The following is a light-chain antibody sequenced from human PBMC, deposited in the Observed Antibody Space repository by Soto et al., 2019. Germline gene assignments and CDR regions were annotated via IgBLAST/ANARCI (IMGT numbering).Light chain of an antibody. V-gene: IGLV2-14*01. CDR1: SSDVGAYNY. CDR3: SSYTTSSTLV. CDR2: DVS. J-gene: IGLJ2*01. Sequence: QSALTQPASVSGSPGQSITISCTGTSSDVGAYNYVSWYQQHPGKVPKLMIYDVSNRPSGVSNRFSGSKSGNTASLTISGLHAEDETDYYCSSYTTSSTLVFGGGTQLTVL.